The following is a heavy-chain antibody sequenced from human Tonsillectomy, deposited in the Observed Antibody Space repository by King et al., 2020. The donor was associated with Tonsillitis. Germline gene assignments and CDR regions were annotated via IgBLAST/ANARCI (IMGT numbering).Heavy chain of an antibody. CDR3: AHRHAYTYVFCWFDP. V-gene: IGHV2-5*01. J-gene: IGHJ5*02. D-gene: IGHD5-18*01. CDR2: IYWNDDK. CDR1: GFSLSTSGVA. Sequence: ITLKESGPTLVKPTQTLTLTCTFSGFSLSTSGVAVGWIRQPPGKALEWLALIYWNDDKRYSPFLRSRLTITKETSKNQVVLTMTYMDPVDTATYYCAHRHAYTYVFCWFDPWGQGTLVTVSS.